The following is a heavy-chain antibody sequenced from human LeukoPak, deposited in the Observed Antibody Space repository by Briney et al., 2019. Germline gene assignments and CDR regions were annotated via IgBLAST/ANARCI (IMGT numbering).Heavy chain of an antibody. V-gene: IGHV3-48*03. CDR1: GFTFDDYA. J-gene: IGHJ4*02. D-gene: IGHD2/OR15-2a*01. CDR2: ITSGGRTK. CDR3: ARDPDVGLSPPDY. Sequence: GGSLRLSCAASGFTFDDYAMHWVRQAPGKGLEWVSFITSGGRTKYYADSVKGRFTISRDNARNSLYLQMNGLRAEDTAVYYCARDPDVGLSPPDYWGQGTLVTVSS.